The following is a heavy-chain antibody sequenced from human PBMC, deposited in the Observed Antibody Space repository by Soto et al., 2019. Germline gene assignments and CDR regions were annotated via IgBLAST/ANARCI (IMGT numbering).Heavy chain of an antibody. CDR1: GFTFSGYA. CDR3: ARQGGSSGIWYFDY. J-gene: IGHJ4*02. Sequence: QVQLVESGGGVVQPGRSPRLSCAASGFTFSGYAMHWVRQAPGKGLEWVAATSYDENFKYYAESVKGRFTISRDNSKNTLFLQMNSLRTEDTAMYCCARQGGSSGIWYFDYWCQGSLVTVSS. V-gene: IGHV3-30*04. CDR2: TSYDENFK. D-gene: IGHD6-6*01.